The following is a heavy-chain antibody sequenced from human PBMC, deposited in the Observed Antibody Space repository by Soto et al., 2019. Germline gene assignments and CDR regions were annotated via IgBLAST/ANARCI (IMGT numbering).Heavy chain of an antibody. Sequence: GESLKISCKGSGYSFTSYWISWVRQMPGKGLEWMGRIDPSDSYTNYSPSFQGHVTISADKSISTAYLQWSSLKASDTAMYYCARHCSSTSCSPNYYYYGMDVWGQGTTVTVSS. D-gene: IGHD2-2*01. J-gene: IGHJ6*02. V-gene: IGHV5-10-1*01. CDR1: GYSFTSYW. CDR2: IDPSDSYT. CDR3: ARHCSSTSCSPNYYYYGMDV.